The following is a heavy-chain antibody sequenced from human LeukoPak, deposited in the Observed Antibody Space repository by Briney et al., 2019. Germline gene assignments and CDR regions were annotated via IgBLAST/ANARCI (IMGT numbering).Heavy chain of an antibody. CDR3: AKDLLSGPDDSRGYYYPPDAFDI. V-gene: IGHV3-23*01. CDR1: GFTFSSYA. D-gene: IGHD3-22*01. CDR2: ISGSGGST. J-gene: IGHJ3*02. Sequence: GGSLRLSCAASGFTFSSYAMSWVRQAPGKGLEWVSAISGSGGSTYYADSVKGRFTISRDNSKNTLYLQMNSLRAEDTAVYYCAKDLLSGPDDSRGYYYPPDAFDIWGQGTMVTVSS.